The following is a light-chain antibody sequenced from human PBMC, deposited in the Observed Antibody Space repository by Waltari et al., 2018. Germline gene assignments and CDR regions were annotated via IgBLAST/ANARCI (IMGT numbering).Light chain of an antibody. Sequence: MTQPPDTMSMSAGESVTLSCRASRHIGGSLAWYQQKAGQAPRLLFYHASTRATGVADRFSAAGSGTDFTLTISSLRSEDSAVYYCQQYNDWPPYTFGQGTKLE. CDR3: QQYNDWPPYT. J-gene: IGKJ2*01. V-gene: IGKV3-15*01. CDR1: RHIGGS. CDR2: HAS.